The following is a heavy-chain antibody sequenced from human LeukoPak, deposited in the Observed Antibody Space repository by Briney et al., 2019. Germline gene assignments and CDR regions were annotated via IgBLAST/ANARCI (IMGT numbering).Heavy chain of an antibody. Sequence: SETLSLTCAVSGGSISSSNWWGWVRQPPGKGLEWTGEIYHSGSTKYNPSLKSRVTISVDESKIQFSLKMTAVTAADTAAYYCASEDYDADWYFDLWGRGTLVTVSS. CDR3: ASEDYDADWYFDL. CDR2: IYHSGST. D-gene: IGHD4-17*01. CDR1: GGSISSSNW. J-gene: IGHJ2*01. V-gene: IGHV4-4*02.